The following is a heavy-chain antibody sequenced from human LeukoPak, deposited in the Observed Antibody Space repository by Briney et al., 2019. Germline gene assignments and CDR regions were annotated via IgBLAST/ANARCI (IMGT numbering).Heavy chain of an antibody. V-gene: IGHV3-23*01. CDR1: GGSFSGY. CDR2: IIGSGGST. Sequence: ETLSLTCDVYGGSFSGYWSWVRQAPGKGLEWVSAIIGSGGSTYYADSVKGRFTISRDNSKNTLYLQMNSLRAEDTAVYYCAKDVGHRPVGYFDYWGQGTLVTVSS. J-gene: IGHJ4*02. CDR3: AKDVGHRPVGYFDY. D-gene: IGHD1-26*01.